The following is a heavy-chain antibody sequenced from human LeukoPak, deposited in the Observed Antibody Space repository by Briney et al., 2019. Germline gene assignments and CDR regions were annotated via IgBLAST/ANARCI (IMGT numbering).Heavy chain of an antibody. Sequence: GGSLRLSCAASGFTFSSYAMHWVRQAPGKGLEWVALISYDGSNKYYADSVKGRFTISRDNSKNTLYLQMNSLRAEDTAVYYCARALGFYDYVWGSYRHPLDYWGQGTLVTVSS. CDR1: GFTFSSYA. J-gene: IGHJ4*02. V-gene: IGHV3-30-3*01. CDR3: ARALGFYDYVWGSYRHPLDY. D-gene: IGHD3-16*02. CDR2: ISYDGSNK.